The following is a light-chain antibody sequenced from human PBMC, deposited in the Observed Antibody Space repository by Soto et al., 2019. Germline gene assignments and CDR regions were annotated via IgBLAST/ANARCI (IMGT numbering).Light chain of an antibody. J-gene: IGKJ1*01. CDR2: WAS. CDR1: QSVLLRSNSRNY. Sequence: DNVMTQSPDSLAVSLGERVTINCKSSQSVLLRSNSRNYLSWYQQKSGQPPKLLIKWASTRESGVPDRFSGSGSVTDFTLTISSLQAEDVATYYCHQYYHDLWTFGQGTKVEIK. V-gene: IGKV4-1*01. CDR3: HQYYHDLWT.